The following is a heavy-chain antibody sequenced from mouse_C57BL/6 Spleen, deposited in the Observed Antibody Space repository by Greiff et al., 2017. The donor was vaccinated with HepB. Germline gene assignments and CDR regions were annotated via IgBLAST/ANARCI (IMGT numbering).Heavy chain of an antibody. J-gene: IGHJ2*01. CDR1: GYTFTSYW. Sequence: VQLQQPGAELVKPGASVKLSCKASGYTFTSYWMHWVKQRPGQGLEWIGMIHPNSGSTNYNEKFKSKATLTVDESSSTAYMQLSSLTSEDSAVYYCARIVGSSFFEYWGQGTTLTVSS. CDR2: IHPNSGST. D-gene: IGHD1-1*01. CDR3: ARIVGSSFFEY. V-gene: IGHV1-64*01.